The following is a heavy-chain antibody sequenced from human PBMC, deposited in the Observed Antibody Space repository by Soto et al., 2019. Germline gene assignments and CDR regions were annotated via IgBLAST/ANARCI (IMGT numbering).Heavy chain of an antibody. CDR1: GFTFSDSW. V-gene: IGHV3-74*01. D-gene: IGHD3-3*01. J-gene: IGHJ6*02. Sequence: GGSLRLSCAASGFTFSDSWMHWVRQVPGTWLVWIARINGDGSRTTYADPVKGRFTISRDNANNTLHLQLSSLRAEDTGVYYCARDPRFLEYNNLAPRGYGMDVWGQGXTVTVYS. CDR2: INGDGSRT. CDR3: ARDPRFLEYNNLAPRGYGMDV.